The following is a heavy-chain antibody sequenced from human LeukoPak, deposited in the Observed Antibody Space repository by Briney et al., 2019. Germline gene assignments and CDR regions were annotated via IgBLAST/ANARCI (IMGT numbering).Heavy chain of an antibody. CDR1: GFTFSSYA. CDR2: ISGSGGST. Sequence: PGGSLRLSCAASGFTFSSYAMSWVRQAPGKGLEWVSAISGSGGSTYYADSVKGRFTISRDNSKSTLYLQMNSLRAEDTAVYYCAKDPISSGWYVRLRPLDYWGQGTLVTVSS. V-gene: IGHV3-23*01. J-gene: IGHJ4*02. CDR3: AKDPISSGWYVRLRPLDY. D-gene: IGHD6-19*01.